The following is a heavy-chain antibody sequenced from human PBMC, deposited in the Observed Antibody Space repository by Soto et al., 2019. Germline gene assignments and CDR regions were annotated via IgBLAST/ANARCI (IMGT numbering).Heavy chain of an antibody. V-gene: IGHV1-3*01. CDR3: AGPGIVGASDYYYYGMDV. J-gene: IGHJ6*02. D-gene: IGHD1-26*01. Sequence: ASVKVSCKASGYTFTSYAMHWVRQAPGQRLGWMGWINAGNGNTKYSQKFQGRVTITRDTSASTAYMELSSLRSEDTAVYYCAGPGIVGASDYYYYGMDVWGQGTTVTVSS. CDR2: INAGNGNT. CDR1: GYTFTSYA.